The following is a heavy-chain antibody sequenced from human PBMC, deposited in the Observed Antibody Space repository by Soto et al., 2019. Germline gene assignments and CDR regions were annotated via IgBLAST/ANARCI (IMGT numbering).Heavy chain of an antibody. CDR3: ARDLFYRTLIECAFDI. CDR2: IIPILGIA. CDR1: GGTFSSYT. D-gene: IGHD3-16*02. J-gene: IGHJ3*02. Sequence: QVQLVQSGAEVKKPGSSVKVSCKASGGTFSSYTISWVRQAPGQGLEWMGRIIPILGIANYAQKFQGRVTITADKSTSTAYMELSSLRSEDTAVYYCARDLFYRTLIECAFDIWGQGTMVTVSS. V-gene: IGHV1-69*08.